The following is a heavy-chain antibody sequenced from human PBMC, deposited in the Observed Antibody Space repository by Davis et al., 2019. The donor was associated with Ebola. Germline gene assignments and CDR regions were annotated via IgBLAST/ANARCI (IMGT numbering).Heavy chain of an antibody. V-gene: IGHV1-46*01. CDR1: AYTFTSYY. Sequence: ASAQVSCKASAYTFTSYYMHWVRPAPGQGLEWLGIINPSGGSTSYAQKFQGRVTMTRDTSTSTVYMELSSLRSEDTAVYYCARGAVAAPYGMDVWGQGTTVTVSS. CDR2: INPSGGST. CDR3: ARGAVAAPYGMDV. D-gene: IGHD6-19*01. J-gene: IGHJ6*02.